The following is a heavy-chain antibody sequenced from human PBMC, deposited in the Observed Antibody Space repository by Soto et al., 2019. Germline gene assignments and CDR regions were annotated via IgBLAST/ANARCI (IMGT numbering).Heavy chain of an antibody. V-gene: IGHV1-18*04. D-gene: IGHD4-17*01. J-gene: IGHJ4*02. CDR1: GYTFTSYG. CDR2: ISAYNGNT. CDR3: ARALHGDFYFDY. Sequence: ASVKVSFKASGYTFTSYGISWVRQAPGQGLEWMGWISAYNGNTNYAQKLQGRVTMTTDTSTSTAYMELRSLRSDDTAVYYCARALHGDFYFDYWGQGTLVTVSS.